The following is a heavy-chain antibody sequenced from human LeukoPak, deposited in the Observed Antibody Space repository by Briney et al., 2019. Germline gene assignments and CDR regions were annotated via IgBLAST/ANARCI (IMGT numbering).Heavy chain of an antibody. CDR1: GGSISSYY. V-gene: IGHV3-11*01. J-gene: IGHJ3*02. Sequence: LSPTCTVSGGSISSYYWSWLRQAPGKGLEWVSYISSSGSTIYYADSVKGRFTISRDNAKNSLYLQMNSLRAEDTAVYYCAREALLWFGESHAFDIWGQGTMVTVSS. CDR2: ISSSGSTI. CDR3: AREALLWFGESHAFDI. D-gene: IGHD3-10*01.